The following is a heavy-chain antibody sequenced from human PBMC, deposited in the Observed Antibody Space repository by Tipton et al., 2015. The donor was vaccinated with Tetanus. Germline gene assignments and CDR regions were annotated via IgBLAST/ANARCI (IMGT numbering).Heavy chain of an antibody. CDR3: ARGSSRRGGWFDP. V-gene: IGHV3-11*01. J-gene: IGHJ5*02. CDR2: ISDSGSTI. Sequence: SLRLSCAASGFTVSSNYMSWIRQAPGKGLEWVSHISDSGSTIYYADSVKGRFTISRDNAKNSLYLQMNSLRAEDTAVYYCARGSSRRGGWFDPWGQGTLVTVSS. CDR1: GFTVSSNY. D-gene: IGHD1-26*01.